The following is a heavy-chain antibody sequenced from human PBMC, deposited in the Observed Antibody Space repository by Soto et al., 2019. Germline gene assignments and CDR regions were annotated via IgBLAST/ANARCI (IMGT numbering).Heavy chain of an antibody. Sequence: PSETLSLTCTFSDGSISSGDYYWSWIRQPPGKGLEWIGYIYYSGSTSSNASLKSRTSISADPSNEQFPLKSDSLTAADQAVYSCGTRASVVELAPMDAWGPGTSVTVSS. CDR3: GTRASVVELAPMDA. J-gene: IGHJ6*02. CDR2: IYYSGST. V-gene: IGHV4-30-4*01. D-gene: IGHD1-7*01. CDR1: DGSISSGDYY.